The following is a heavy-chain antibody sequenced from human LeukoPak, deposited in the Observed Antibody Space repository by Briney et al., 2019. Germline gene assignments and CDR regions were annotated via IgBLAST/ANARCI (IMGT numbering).Heavy chain of an antibody. V-gene: IGHV3-23*01. J-gene: IGHJ4*02. Sequence: GGSLRLSCAASGFTFSSYAMSWVRQAPGKGLEWVSAISGSGGSTYYADSVKGRFTIPRDNSKNTLYLQMNSLRAEDTAVYYCAKDPPGVPAAMYYFDYWGQGTLVTVSS. CDR3: AKDPPGVPAAMYYFDY. CDR2: ISGSGGST. CDR1: GFTFSSYA. D-gene: IGHD2-2*01.